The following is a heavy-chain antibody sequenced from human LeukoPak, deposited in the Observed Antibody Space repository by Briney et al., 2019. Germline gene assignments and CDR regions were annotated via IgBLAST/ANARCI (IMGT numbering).Heavy chain of an antibody. D-gene: IGHD6-13*01. J-gene: IGHJ4*02. CDR2: IRPNSGGT. CDR1: GYTFTDYY. Sequence: GASVKVSCKASGYTFTDYYIHWVRQAPGQGLEYMGGIRPNSGGTNYAQMFQGRVIMTSDTSINTAYMELSRLRSDDTAVYYCARAGYSSSWHLFDYWGQGTLVTVSS. V-gene: IGHV1-2*02. CDR3: ARAGYSSSWHLFDY.